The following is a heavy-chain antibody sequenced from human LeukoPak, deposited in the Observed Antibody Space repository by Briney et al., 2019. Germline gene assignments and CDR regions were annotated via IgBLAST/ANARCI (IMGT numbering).Heavy chain of an antibody. CDR3: AKGAAYDAFDI. J-gene: IGHJ3*02. D-gene: IGHD6-25*01. CDR2: IYYSGST. Sequence: SETLSLTCTVSGGSISSGGYYWSWIRQHPGKSLEWIGYIYYSGSTYYNPSLKSRVTISVDTSKNQFSLKLSSVTAADTAVYYCAKGAAYDAFDIWGQGTMVTVSS. V-gene: IGHV4-31*03. CDR1: GGSISSGGYY.